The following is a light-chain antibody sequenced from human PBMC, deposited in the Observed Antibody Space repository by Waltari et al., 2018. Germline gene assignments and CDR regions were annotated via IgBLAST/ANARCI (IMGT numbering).Light chain of an antibody. CDR2: EVN. CDR1: SSDVGGYNY. Sequence: QSALTQPPSASGSPGQSVTISCTGTSSDVGGYNYVSWYHQHPGKAPKLMIYEVNNRPSGVPDRFSGSKSGNTASLTVSGLQAEDEADYYCSSYAGSNNYVLFGGGTKLTVL. CDR3: SSYAGSNNYVL. J-gene: IGLJ2*01. V-gene: IGLV2-8*01.